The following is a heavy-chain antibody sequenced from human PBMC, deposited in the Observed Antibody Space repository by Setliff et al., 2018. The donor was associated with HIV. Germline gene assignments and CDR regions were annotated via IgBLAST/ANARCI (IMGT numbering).Heavy chain of an antibody. CDR3: TTKPPAADFQH. V-gene: IGHV3-15*01. D-gene: IGHD2-2*01. CDR1: GFTFTNAW. J-gene: IGHJ1*01. Sequence: GSLRLSCKASGFTFTNAWMNWVRQAPGKGLEWAGRIKSKTDGGTTDYAAPVKGRFTISRDDSKNTLYLQMNSLKTEDTAIYYCTTKPPAADFQHWGQGTLVTVSS. CDR2: IKSKTDGGTT.